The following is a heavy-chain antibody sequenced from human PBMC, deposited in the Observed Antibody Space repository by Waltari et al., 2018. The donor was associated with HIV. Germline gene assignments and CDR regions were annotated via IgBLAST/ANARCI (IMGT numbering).Heavy chain of an antibody. CDR2: ISDRGSTT. V-gene: IGHV3-23*01. J-gene: IGHJ6*02. Sequence: VDLLESGGGLVQPGGSLRLSCVGSGFTFPTAPMPWFRQAPGKGLEWVARISDRGSTTFYADSVKGRLTISRDNSKNTVYLQLDSLRPADTAVYYCAKPRMEYAVRDYFFGLDVWGQGTTVTVAS. CDR3: AKPRMEYAVRDYFFGLDV. CDR1: GFTFPTAP. D-gene: IGHD2-8*01.